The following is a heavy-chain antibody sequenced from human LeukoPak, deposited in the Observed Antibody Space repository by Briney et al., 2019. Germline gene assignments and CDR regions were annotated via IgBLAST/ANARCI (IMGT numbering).Heavy chain of an antibody. CDR3: AKARGAVAGYFDY. V-gene: IGHV3-30*18. CDR1: GFNFFSYG. Sequence: GRSLRLSCAASGFNFFSYGMHWVRQAPGKGLEWVAVISYDGSNKYYADSVKGRFTISRDNSKNTLYLQMNSLRAEDTAVYYCAKARGAVAGYFDYWGQGTKVTVSS. D-gene: IGHD6-19*01. CDR2: ISYDGSNK. J-gene: IGHJ4*02.